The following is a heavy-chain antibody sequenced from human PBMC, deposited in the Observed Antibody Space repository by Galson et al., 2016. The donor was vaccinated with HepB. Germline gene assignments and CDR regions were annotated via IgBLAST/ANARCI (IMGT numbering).Heavy chain of an antibody. CDR3: ARDHRTSTVDYGLDV. D-gene: IGHD4-23*01. J-gene: IGHJ6*02. V-gene: IGHV4-30-4*08. CDR2: VYYSGGT. CDR1: GGSISTYY. Sequence: TLSLTCTVSGGSISTYYWSWIRQPPGKGLEWIGYVYYSGGTYYNPSLKSRVTLSVNTSKNQFSLKLSSVTAADTAVYYCARDHRTSTVDYGLDVWGQGTTVTVSS.